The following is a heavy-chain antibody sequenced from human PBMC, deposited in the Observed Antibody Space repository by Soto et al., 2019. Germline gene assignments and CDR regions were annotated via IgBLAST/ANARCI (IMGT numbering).Heavy chain of an antibody. CDR2: FHYSEST. CDR3: ARPSGSYLYYFDY. CDR1: GGSISSGPYS. Sequence: SETLSLTCTVSGGSISSGPYSWGWIRQPPGEGLEWIGTFHYSESTYYNPSLESRVTISVDTSKNQFSLKLSSVTAADTAVYYCARPSGSYLYYFDYWGQGTLVTVSS. J-gene: IGHJ4*02. V-gene: IGHV4-39*01. D-gene: IGHD1-26*01.